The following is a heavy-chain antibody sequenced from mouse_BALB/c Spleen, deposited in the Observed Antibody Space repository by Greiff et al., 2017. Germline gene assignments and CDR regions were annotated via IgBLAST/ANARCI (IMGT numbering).Heavy chain of an antibody. V-gene: IGHV6-6*02. J-gene: IGHJ4*01. CDR3: TRAGYDSYAMDY. D-gene: IGHD2-10*02. Sequence: EVKLEESGGGLVQPGGSMKLSCVASGFTFSNYWMNWVRQSPEKGLEWVAEIRLKSNNYATHYAESVKGRFTISRDDSKSSVYLQMNNLRAEDTGIYYCTRAGYDSYAMDYWGQGTSVTVSS. CDR2: IRLKSNNYAT. CDR1: GFTFSNYW.